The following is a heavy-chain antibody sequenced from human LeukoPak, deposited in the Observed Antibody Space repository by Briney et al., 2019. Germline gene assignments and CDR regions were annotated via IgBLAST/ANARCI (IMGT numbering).Heavy chain of an antibody. V-gene: IGHV4-61*02. D-gene: IGHD2-15*01. J-gene: IGHJ4*02. CDR1: GGSISSGSYY. CDR3: ARSGPGSYSASGYFDY. Sequence: SQTLSLTCTVSGGSISSGSYYWSWIRQPAGKGLEWIGRIYTSGSTNYNPSLKSRVTISVDTSKNQFSLKLSSVTAADTAVYYCARSGPGSYSASGYFDYWGQGTLVTVSS. CDR2: IYTSGST.